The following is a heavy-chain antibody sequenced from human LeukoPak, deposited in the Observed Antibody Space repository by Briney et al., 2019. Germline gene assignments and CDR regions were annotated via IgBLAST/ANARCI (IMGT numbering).Heavy chain of an antibody. V-gene: IGHV4-39*07. CDR1: GGSISSSSYY. D-gene: IGHD6-6*01. J-gene: IGHJ4*02. CDR2: IHYSGST. Sequence: PSETLSPTCTVSGGSISSSSYYWGWIRQPPGKGLEWIGSIHYSGSTNYNPSLKSRVTISEDTSKHQFSLKLSSVTAADTAVYYCARGQYSSSPVFDFWGQGTLVIVSS. CDR3: ARGQYSSSPVFDF.